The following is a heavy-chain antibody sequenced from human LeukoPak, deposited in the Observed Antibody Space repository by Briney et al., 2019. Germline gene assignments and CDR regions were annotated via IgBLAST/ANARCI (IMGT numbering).Heavy chain of an antibody. D-gene: IGHD5-24*01. J-gene: IGHJ4*02. CDR2: ISYDGSNK. V-gene: IGHV3-30-3*02. CDR3: AKERDGYNHGFDY. Sequence: GRSLRLSCAASGFTFSSYAMHWVRQAPGKGLEWVAVISYDGSNKYYADSVKGRFTISRDNSKNTLYLQMNSLRAEDTAVYYCAKERDGYNHGFDYWGQGTLVTVSS. CDR1: GFTFSSYA.